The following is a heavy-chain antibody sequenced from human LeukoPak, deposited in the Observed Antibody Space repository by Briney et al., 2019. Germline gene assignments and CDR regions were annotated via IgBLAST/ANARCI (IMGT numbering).Heavy chain of an antibody. D-gene: IGHD3-22*01. CDR1: GGSFSGYY. CDR2: IFYSGST. V-gene: IGHV4-34*12. CDR3: ARHGNYDSSGYPSSLDF. Sequence: SSETLSLTCAVYGGSFSGYYWSWIRQPPGKGLEWIGSIFYSGSTYYTPSLKSRVTISVDTSKNQFSLRLSSVTAADTAVYYCARHGNYDSSGYPSSLDFWGQGALVTVSS. J-gene: IGHJ4*02.